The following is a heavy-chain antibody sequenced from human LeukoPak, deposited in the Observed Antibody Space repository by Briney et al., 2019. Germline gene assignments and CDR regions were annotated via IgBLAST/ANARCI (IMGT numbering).Heavy chain of an antibody. V-gene: IGHV4-59*08. CDR1: GGSISSYY. D-gene: IGHD6-6*01. CDR2: IYYSGST. CDR3: ARSSIAAKYYYYYYGMDV. J-gene: IGHJ6*02. Sequence: PSETLSLTCTVSGGSISSYYWSWIRQPPGKGLEWIGYIYYSGSTNYNPSLKSRVTISVDTSKNQFSLKLSSVTAADTAVYYCARSSIAAKYYYYYYGMDVWGQGTTVTVSS.